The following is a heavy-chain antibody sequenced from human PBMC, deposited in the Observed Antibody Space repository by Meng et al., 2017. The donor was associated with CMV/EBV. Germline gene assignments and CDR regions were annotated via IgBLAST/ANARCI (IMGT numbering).Heavy chain of an antibody. CDR3: ARGIYFDY. J-gene: IGHJ4*02. CDR1: GGSISSYY. CDR2: IYYSGST. Sequence: SETLSLTCTVSGGSISSYYWSWIRQPPGKGLEWIGYIYYSGSTNYNPSLKSRVTISVDTSKNQFSLKLSSVIAADTAVYYCARGIYFDYWGQGTLVTVSS. V-gene: IGHV4-59*01.